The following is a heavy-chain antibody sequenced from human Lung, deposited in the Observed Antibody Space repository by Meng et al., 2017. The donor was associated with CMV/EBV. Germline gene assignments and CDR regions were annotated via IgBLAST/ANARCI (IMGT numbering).Heavy chain of an antibody. Sequence: SETLSLTCTVSGGSVSSGSYYWSWIRQPPGKGLEWIGYVHYSGSTNYNPSLKSRVTISLDTSKNQFSLRLSSVTAADTAVYFCARFLDSWFYFDSWGQGTPVXVSS. J-gene: IGHJ4*02. V-gene: IGHV4-61*01. CDR2: VHYSGST. CDR1: GGSVSSGSYY. CDR3: ARFLDSWFYFDS. D-gene: IGHD6-13*01.